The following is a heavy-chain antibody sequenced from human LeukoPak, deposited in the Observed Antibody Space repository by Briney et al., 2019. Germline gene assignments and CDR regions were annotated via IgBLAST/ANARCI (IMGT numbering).Heavy chain of an antibody. CDR3: ARDPGHNGWYGDN. CDR2: IWYDGSNK. J-gene: IGHJ4*02. D-gene: IGHD6-19*01. CDR1: GFTFSSYG. Sequence: GGSLRLSCAASGFTFSSYGMHWVRQAPGKGLEWVSIIWYDGSNKYYADSVKGRFAISKDNSKNTLYLQMNSLRAEDTAIYYCARDPGHNGWYGDNWGQGTLVTVSS. V-gene: IGHV3-33*01.